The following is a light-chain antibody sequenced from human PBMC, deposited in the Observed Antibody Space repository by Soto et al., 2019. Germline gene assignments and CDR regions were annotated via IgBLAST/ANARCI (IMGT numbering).Light chain of an antibody. J-gene: IGKJ1*01. CDR3: PQRYSTPRT. Sequence: DIQMTQSPATLSASVGDRVTITCGASQSIRRYVNWYQQNPGTSHKLRREAASSLQSGVPSKVSGVGSGTDCTRTISSLQPEDVATDAGPQRYSTPRTVGQGTKVDI. V-gene: IGKV1-39*01. CDR1: QSIRRY. CDR2: AAS.